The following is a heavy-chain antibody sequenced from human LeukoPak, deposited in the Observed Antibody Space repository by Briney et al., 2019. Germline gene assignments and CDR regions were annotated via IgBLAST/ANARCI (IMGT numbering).Heavy chain of an antibody. V-gene: IGHV1-3*03. D-gene: IGHD7-27*01. Sequence: ASVKVSCKASGYTFTSYGISWVRQAPGQRLEWMGWINAGNGNTKYSQEFQGRVTITRDTSASTAYMELSSLRSEDMAVYYCARSGRTLSGASYYFDYWGQGTLVTVSS. CDR1: GYTFTSYG. CDR3: ARSGRTLSGASYYFDY. CDR2: INAGNGNT. J-gene: IGHJ4*02.